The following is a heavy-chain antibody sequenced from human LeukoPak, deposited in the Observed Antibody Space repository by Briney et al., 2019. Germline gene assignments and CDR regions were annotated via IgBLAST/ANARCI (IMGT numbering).Heavy chain of an antibody. D-gene: IGHD3-9*01. V-gene: IGHV1-2*02. CDR3: ARHRFFDWLSPFDY. CDR1: GHTFTAYY. CDR2: INPNSGGT. Sequence: ASVKVSCKASGHTFTAYYMHWVRQAPGQGLEWMGWINPNSGGTNYAQKFQGRVTMTRDTSISTAYMELSRLRSDDTAVYYCARHRFFDWLSPFDYWGQGTLVTVSS. J-gene: IGHJ4*02.